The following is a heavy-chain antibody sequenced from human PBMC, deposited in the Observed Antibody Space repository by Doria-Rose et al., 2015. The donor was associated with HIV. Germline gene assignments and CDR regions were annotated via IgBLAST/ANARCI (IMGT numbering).Heavy chain of an antibody. D-gene: IGHD6-13*01. CDR3: ARIKSSRWYHKYYFDF. J-gene: IGHJ4*02. Sequence: QVTLKESGPVLVKPTETLTLTCTVSGVSLSSPGMGVSWIRQPPGKALEWLANIFADDESSYKTSLKSRLTISRGTSKSQVVLTMTDVDPVDTATYYCARIKSSRWYHKYYFDFWGQGTLVIVSA. CDR1: GVSLSSPGMG. CDR2: IFADDES. V-gene: IGHV2-26*01.